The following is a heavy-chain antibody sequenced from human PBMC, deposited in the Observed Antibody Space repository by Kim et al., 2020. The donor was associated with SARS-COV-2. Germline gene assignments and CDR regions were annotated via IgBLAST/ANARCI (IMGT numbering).Heavy chain of an antibody. CDR2: INYSGTT. CDR3: ARGGEVPAQLFFDV. CDR1: GGSFSGYF. D-gene: IGHD2-2*01. V-gene: IGHV4-34*01. J-gene: IGHJ4*02. Sequence: SETLSLTCAVEGGSFSGYFWSWIRQAPGRGLEWIGEINYSGTTNYNPSLESQVAMSVDLTRKRFSLNLKSVTAADTAVYYCARGGEVPAQLFFDVWGRGT.